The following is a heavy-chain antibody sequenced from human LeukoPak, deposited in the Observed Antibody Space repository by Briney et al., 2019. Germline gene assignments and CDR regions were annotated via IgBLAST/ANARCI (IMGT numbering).Heavy chain of an antibody. V-gene: IGHV3-74*03. J-gene: IGHJ4*02. D-gene: IGHD6-13*01. Sequence: GVSLRLSCSASGFTFSSYWMHWVRQAPGKGLVWVSRMNSDGSSTLYADSVKCRFTISRDNAKNTLYLQMNSLRADDTSVYYCARRSAAGGFYDYWGQGTLVTVSS. CDR3: ARRSAAGGFYDY. CDR1: GFTFSSYW. CDR2: MNSDGSST.